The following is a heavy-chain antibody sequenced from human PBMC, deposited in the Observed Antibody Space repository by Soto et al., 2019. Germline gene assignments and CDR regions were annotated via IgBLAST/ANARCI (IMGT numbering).Heavy chain of an antibody. Sequence: ASVKVSCKASGYTFTSYDINWVRQATGQGLEWMGWMNPNSGNTGYAQKFQGRVTMTRNTSISTAYMELSSLRSEDTAVYYCARVGYSYGYEHYYYDGMDVWGQGTTVTVSS. CDR3: ARVGYSYGYEHYYYDGMDV. CDR1: GYTFTSYD. J-gene: IGHJ6*02. V-gene: IGHV1-8*01. D-gene: IGHD5-18*01. CDR2: MNPNSGNT.